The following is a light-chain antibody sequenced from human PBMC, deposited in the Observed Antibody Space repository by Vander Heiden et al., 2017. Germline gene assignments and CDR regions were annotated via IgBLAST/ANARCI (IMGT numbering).Light chain of an antibody. CDR1: NSNVGNNY. J-gene: IGLJ2*01. CDR3: GTWDSSLSAVV. Sequence: QSVFKQPPLVSAAPGQTVTISCSGSNSNVGNNYVSWYQPLPETAPKLLFYDNNKRPSGIPDRFSGSKSGTSATLGITGLQTGDEADYYCGTWDSSLSAVVFGGGSKLTVL. V-gene: IGLV1-51*01. CDR2: DNN.